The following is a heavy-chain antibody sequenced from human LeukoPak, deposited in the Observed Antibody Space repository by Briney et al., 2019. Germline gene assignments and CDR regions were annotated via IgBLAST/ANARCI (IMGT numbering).Heavy chain of an antibody. CDR1: GFTFSSYW. J-gene: IGHJ4*02. D-gene: IGHD3-9*01. Sequence: PGGSLRLSCAASGFTFSSYWMSWVRQAPGKGLDWVANIKQDGSEQYYVDSVKGRFTISRDNAKNSLYLQMNSLRAEDTAVYYCARNFDWLYQILDYWGQGTLVTVSS. CDR2: IKQDGSEQ. CDR3: ARNFDWLYQILDY. V-gene: IGHV3-7*03.